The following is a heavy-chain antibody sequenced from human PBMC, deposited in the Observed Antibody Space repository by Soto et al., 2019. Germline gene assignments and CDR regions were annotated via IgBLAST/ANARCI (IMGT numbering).Heavy chain of an antibody. D-gene: IGHD3-16*01. CDR2: VYHSGST. J-gene: IGHJ4*02. Sequence: PSETLSLTCAVSGYSISSGYYWGWIRQPPGKGLEWIGCVYHSGSTYHNPSLKSRVPISVDPSKNHFPLKLRSAPAADTAVYYCARLTEIAYWGQGPLVTVS. V-gene: IGHV4-38-2*01. CDR1: GYSISSGYY. CDR3: ARLTEIAY.